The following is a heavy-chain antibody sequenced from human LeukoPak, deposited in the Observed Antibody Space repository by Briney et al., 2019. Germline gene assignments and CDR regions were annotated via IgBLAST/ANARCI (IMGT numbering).Heavy chain of an antibody. CDR3: AELGITVIGGV. CDR2: ISSSGSTI. CDR1: GFTFSSYE. V-gene: IGHV3-48*03. J-gene: IGHJ6*04. D-gene: IGHD3-10*02. Sequence: GGSLRLSCAASGFTFSSYEMNWVRQAPGKGLEWVSYISSSGSTIYYADSVKGRFTIHRDNAKNSLYLQMNSLRAEDTAVYYCAELGITVIGGVWGKGTTVTISS.